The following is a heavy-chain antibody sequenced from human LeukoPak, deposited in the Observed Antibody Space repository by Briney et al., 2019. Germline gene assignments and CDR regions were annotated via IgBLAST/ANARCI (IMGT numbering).Heavy chain of an antibody. CDR3: ARVGLRLGDPVEFDY. CDR2: IYYSGST. D-gene: IGHD3-16*01. J-gene: IGHJ4*02. Sequence: EPSETLSLTCTVSGGSISSSSYYWGWIRQPPGKGLEWIGSIYYSGSTYYNPSLKSRVTISVDRSKNQFSLKLSSVTAADTAVYYCARVGLRLGDPVEFDYWGQGTLVTVSS. CDR1: GGSISSSSYY. V-gene: IGHV4-39*07.